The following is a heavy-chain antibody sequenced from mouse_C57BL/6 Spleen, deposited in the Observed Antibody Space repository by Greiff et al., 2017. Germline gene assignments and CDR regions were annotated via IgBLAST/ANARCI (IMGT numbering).Heavy chain of an antibody. CDR3: ARGELLSFAY. V-gene: IGHV3-1*01. CDR1: GYSITSGYD. Sequence: VQLQESGPGMVKPSQSLSLTCTVTGYSITSGYDWHWIRHFPGNKLEWMGYISYSGSTNYNPSLKSRISITHDTSKNHFFLKLNSVTTEDTATYYCARGELLSFAYWGQGTLVTVSA. J-gene: IGHJ3*01. CDR2: ISYSGST. D-gene: IGHD1-1*01.